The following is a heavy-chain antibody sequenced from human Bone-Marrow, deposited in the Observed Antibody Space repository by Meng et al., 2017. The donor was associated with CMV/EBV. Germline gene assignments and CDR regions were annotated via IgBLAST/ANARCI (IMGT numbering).Heavy chain of an antibody. D-gene: IGHD3-3*01. Sequence: SQTLSLTCAISGDSVSSNSAAWNWIRQSPSRGLEWLGRTYYRSKWYNDYAVSVKSRITINPDTSKSQFSLQLNSVTPEDTAVYYCARDRLEWLLLDYYGMDVWGQGTTVTVSS. CDR3: ARDRLEWLLLDYYGMDV. J-gene: IGHJ6*02. V-gene: IGHV6-1*01. CDR2: TYYRSKWYN. CDR1: GDSVSSNSAA.